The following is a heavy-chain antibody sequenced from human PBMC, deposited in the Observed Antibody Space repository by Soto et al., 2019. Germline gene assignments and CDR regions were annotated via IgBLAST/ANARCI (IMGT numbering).Heavy chain of an antibody. J-gene: IGHJ6*03. CDR1: GFTFSSYG. CDR3: AKSGLWFGEVLDYYYYKDV. V-gene: IGHV3-30*18. CDR2: ISYDGSNK. D-gene: IGHD3-10*01. Sequence: PGGSLRLSCAASGFTFSSYGMHWVRQAPGKGLEWVAVISYDGSNKYYADSVKGRFTISRDNSKNTLYLQMNSLRAEDTAVYYCAKSGLWFGEVLDYYYYKDVWGKGTTVTVSS.